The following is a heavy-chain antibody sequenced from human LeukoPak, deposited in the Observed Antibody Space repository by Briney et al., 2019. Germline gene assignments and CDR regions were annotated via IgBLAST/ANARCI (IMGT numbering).Heavy chain of an antibody. CDR1: GGSLTDYL. D-gene: IGHD3-10*01. CDR2: ISHSGYP. Sequence: PSETLSLTCAVYGGSLTDYLWNWIRQPPGKGLEWIGEISHSGYPNYNPSLKSRVTMSVDTSKNQFFLNLKGVTAADSAVYYCAREMITDRGGYDSWGQGTQVTVSS. CDR3: AREMITDRGGYDS. J-gene: IGHJ4*02. V-gene: IGHV4-34*01.